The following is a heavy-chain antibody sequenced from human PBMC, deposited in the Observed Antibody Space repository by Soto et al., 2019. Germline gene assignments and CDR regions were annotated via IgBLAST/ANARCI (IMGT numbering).Heavy chain of an antibody. CDR3: AKVGVDANGKAFDT. V-gene: IGHV3-23*01. CDR1: GFTFSSYA. D-gene: IGHD3-3*01. Sequence: EVQLLESGGGLVQPGGSLRLSCAASGFTFSSYAMSWVRQAPGKGLEWVSAISGSGGSTYYADSVKGRFTISRDKSKNALYLQMNSLRAEDTAVYYCAKVGVDANGKAFDTWGQGTMVTVSS. J-gene: IGHJ3*02. CDR2: ISGSGGST.